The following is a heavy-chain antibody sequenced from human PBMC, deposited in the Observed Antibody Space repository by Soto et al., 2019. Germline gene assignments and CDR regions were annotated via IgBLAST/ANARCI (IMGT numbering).Heavy chain of an antibody. CDR3: ARDPNLGNWFDP. D-gene: IGHD2-8*01. CDR1: GGSISSYY. V-gene: IGHV4-59*01. J-gene: IGHJ5*02. CDR2: IYYSGST. Sequence: SETLSLTCPVSGGSISSYYWSWIRQPPGKGLEWIGYIYYSGSTNYNPSLQSRVTISVDTSKNQFSLKLSSVTAADTAVYYCARDPNLGNWFDPWGQGTLVTVSS.